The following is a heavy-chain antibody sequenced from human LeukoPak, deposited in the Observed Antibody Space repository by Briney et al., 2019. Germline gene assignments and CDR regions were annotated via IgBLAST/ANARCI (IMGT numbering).Heavy chain of an antibody. Sequence: GGSLRLSYAASGFTFSNYWMSWVRQAPGKGLEWVANIKQDGSEKYYVDSVKGRFTLSRDNAKNSLYLQMNSLRAEDTAVYYCARVTGEHYYYYMDVWGKGTTVTVSS. CDR2: IKQDGSEK. V-gene: IGHV3-7*01. CDR1: GFTFSNYW. CDR3: ARVTGEHYYYYMDV. J-gene: IGHJ6*03. D-gene: IGHD7-27*01.